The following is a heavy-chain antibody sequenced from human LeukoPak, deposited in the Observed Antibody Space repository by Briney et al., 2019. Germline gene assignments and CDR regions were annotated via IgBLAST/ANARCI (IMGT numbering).Heavy chain of an antibody. CDR3: ARLAGNYYYYGMDV. V-gene: IGHV3-66*01. CDR1: GFTFSSFT. Sequence: GGSLRLSCAASGFTFSSFTMSWVRQAPGRGLEWVSVIYSGGSTYYADSVKGRFTISRDNSKNTLYLQMNSLRAEDTAVYYCARLAGNYYYYGMDVWGQGATVTVSS. J-gene: IGHJ6*02. D-gene: IGHD1-1*01. CDR2: IYSGGST.